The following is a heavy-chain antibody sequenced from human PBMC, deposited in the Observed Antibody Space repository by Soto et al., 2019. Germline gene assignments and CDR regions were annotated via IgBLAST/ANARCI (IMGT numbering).Heavy chain of an antibody. V-gene: IGHV3-7*01. D-gene: IGHD6-19*01. CDR3: ARDHINGWKFEY. Sequence: EVQLVESGGGLVQPGGSLRLSCAASGLTFSNYWMSWVRQAPGKGLEWVANIKQDGSENYYVDSVKGRFTTSRDNTKNSFYLQMNSLKAEDTAVYYCARDHINGWKFEYWGRGTLVTVSS. CDR1: GLTFSNYW. J-gene: IGHJ4*02. CDR2: IKQDGSEN.